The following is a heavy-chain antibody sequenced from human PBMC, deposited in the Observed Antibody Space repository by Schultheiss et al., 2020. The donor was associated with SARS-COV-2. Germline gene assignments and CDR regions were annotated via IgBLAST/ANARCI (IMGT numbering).Heavy chain of an antibody. CDR2: IWYDGSNK. J-gene: IGHJ4*02. D-gene: IGHD5-18*01. Sequence: GGSLRLSCAASGFTFSSYAMHWVRQAPGKGLEWVAVIWYDGSNKYYADSVKGRFTISRDNSKNTLYLQMNSLRAEDTAVYYCALDTAMVIYYFDYWGQGTLVTVSS. CDR1: GFTFSSYA. CDR3: ALDTAMVIYYFDY. V-gene: IGHV3-33*01.